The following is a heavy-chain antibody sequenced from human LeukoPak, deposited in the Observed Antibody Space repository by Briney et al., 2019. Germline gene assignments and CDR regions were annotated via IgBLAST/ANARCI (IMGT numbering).Heavy chain of an antibody. Sequence: PGGSLRLSCAASGFIFSSYGMHWVRQAPGKGLEWVVVIWYDGSNEYYADSVKGRFSISRDNYKNTLYLQMNSLRAEDTAVYYCAREAAGTNYYYYYGMDVWGQGTTVTVSS. D-gene: IGHD6-13*01. V-gene: IGHV3-33*01. CDR1: GFIFSSYG. J-gene: IGHJ6*02. CDR3: AREAAGTNYYYYYGMDV. CDR2: IWYDGSNE.